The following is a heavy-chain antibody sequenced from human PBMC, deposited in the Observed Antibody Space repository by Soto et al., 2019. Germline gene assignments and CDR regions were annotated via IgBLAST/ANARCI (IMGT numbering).Heavy chain of an antibody. D-gene: IGHD6-13*01. J-gene: IGHJ6*02. Sequence: QVQLQESGPGLVKPSGTLSLTCAVSGGSISSSNWWSWVRQPPGKGLEWIGEIYHSGSTNYNPSLKSRVTISVDKSKNQFSLKLSSVTAADKAVYYCARRETRSSWYGGYYYGMDVWGQGTTVTVSS. CDR3: ARRETRSSWYGGYYYGMDV. CDR1: GGSISSSNW. CDR2: IYHSGST. V-gene: IGHV4-4*02.